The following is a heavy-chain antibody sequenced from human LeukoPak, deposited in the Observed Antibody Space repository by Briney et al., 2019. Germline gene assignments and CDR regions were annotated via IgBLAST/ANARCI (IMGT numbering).Heavy chain of an antibody. Sequence: GASVTVSCKASGYTFTGYYMHWVRQAPGQGLEWMGWINPNSGGTNYAQKFQGRVTMTRDTSISTAYMELSRLRSDDTAVYYCASVDYYDSSGYADYWGQGTLVTVSS. J-gene: IGHJ4*02. CDR2: INPNSGGT. CDR1: GYTFTGYY. D-gene: IGHD3-22*01. CDR3: ASVDYYDSSGYADY. V-gene: IGHV1-2*02.